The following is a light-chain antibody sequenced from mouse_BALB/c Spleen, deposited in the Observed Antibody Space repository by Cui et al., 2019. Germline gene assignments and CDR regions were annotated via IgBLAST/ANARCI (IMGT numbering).Light chain of an antibody. CDR3: HQWSSWT. CDR2: STS. V-gene: IGKV4-80*01. CDR1: SSVSY. J-gene: IGKJ1*01. Sequence: QIVLTQPPAIMSASLGEEITLTCSASSSVSYMHWYQQKSGTSPKLLIYSTSNLASGVPSRFSGSGSGTFYSLTISSVEAEDAADYYCHQWSSWTFGGGTKLEIK.